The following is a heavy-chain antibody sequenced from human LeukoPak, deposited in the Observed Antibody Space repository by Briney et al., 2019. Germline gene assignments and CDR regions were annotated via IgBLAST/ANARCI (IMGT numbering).Heavy chain of an antibody. J-gene: IGHJ3*02. V-gene: IGHV1-69*04. CDR2: IIPILGIA. Sequence: GASVKVSCKASGGTFSSYAISWVRQAPGQGLEWMGRIIPILGIANYAQKFQGRVTITRDTSASTAYMELSSLRSEDTAVYYCARVPVAATIAAFDIWGQGTMVTVSS. CDR1: GGTFSSYA. CDR3: ARVPVAATIAAFDI. D-gene: IGHD2-15*01.